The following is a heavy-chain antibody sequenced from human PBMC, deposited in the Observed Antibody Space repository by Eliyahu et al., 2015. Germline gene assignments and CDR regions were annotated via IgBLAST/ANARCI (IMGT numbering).Heavy chain of an antibody. CDR2: ISSSXSYM. V-gene: IGHV3-21*01. CDR1: GFTXXTYS. Sequence: EVQLVESGGGLVKPGGSLXLXXAASGFTXXTYSMXWVRQAPGRGLEWVSSISSSXSYMYYADSVKGRFTISRDNAKNSLFLQMNSLRAEDTAVYNCARDPEAFYDFWSGDWYFDLWGRGTLVTVSS. CDR3: ARDPEAFYDFWSGDWYFDL. D-gene: IGHD3-3*01. J-gene: IGHJ2*01.